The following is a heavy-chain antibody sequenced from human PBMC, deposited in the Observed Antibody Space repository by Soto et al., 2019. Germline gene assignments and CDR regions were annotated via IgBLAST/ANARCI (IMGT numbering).Heavy chain of an antibody. V-gene: IGHV4-59*01. CDR2: IYYSGST. D-gene: IGHD5-12*01. J-gene: IGHJ5*02. CDR3: ARVTEWLRSYNWFDP. Sequence: PSETLSLTCTVSGGSISSYYCIWIRQPPGKGLEWIGYIYYSGSTNYNPSLKSRVTISVDTSKNQFSLKLSSVTAADTAVYYCARVTEWLRSYNWFDPWGQGTLVTVSS. CDR1: GGSISSYY.